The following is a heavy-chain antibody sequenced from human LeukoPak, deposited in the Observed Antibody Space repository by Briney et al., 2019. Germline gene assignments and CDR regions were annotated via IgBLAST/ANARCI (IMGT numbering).Heavy chain of an antibody. Sequence: GGSLTLSCAASGFTASINYMSWVRQAPGKGLEWVSVTYSGGNTYYADSVKGRFTISRDNSKNTVYLQMNSLRAEDTAVYYCARGETSSYDYWGQGTLVTVSS. D-gene: IGHD2-2*01. CDR2: TYSGGNT. J-gene: IGHJ4*02. CDR1: GFTASINY. V-gene: IGHV3-53*01. CDR3: ARGETSSYDY.